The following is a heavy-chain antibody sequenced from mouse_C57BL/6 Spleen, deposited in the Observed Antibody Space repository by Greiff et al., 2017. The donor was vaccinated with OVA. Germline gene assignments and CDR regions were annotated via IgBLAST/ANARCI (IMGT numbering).Heavy chain of an antibody. CDR1: GYTFTSYW. Sequence: VKLQQPGAELVRPGSSVKLSCKASGYTFTSYWMHWVKQRPIQGLEWIGNIDPSDSETHYNQKFKDKATLTVDKSSSTAYMQLSSLTSEDSAVYYCARDYGSSWFAYWGQGTLVTVSA. CDR3: ARDYGSSWFAY. V-gene: IGHV1-52*01. D-gene: IGHD1-1*01. J-gene: IGHJ3*01. CDR2: IDPSDSET.